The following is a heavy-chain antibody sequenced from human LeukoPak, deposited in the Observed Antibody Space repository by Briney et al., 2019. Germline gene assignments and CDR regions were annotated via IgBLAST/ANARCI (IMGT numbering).Heavy chain of an antibody. CDR1: CGSISSYY. CDR3: ASVGRGWYVDL. V-gene: IGHV4-59*01. CDR2: IYYSGST. Sequence: PSETLALTCTVSCGSISSYYWSWIRQPPGKGLEWIGYIYYSGSTNYNPSLKSRVTITADTSKNQSSLKLSSVTAEDTAVYYCASVGRGWYVDLWGRGTLVTVS. J-gene: IGHJ2*01.